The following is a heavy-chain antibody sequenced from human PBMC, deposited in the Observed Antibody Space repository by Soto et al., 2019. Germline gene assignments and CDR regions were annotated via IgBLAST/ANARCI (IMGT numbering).Heavy chain of an antibody. Sequence: EVQLVESGGTVIQPGESLRLSCATSGLNVNINYVTWVRQAPGKGLEWLSIIHGGGNKFYSDSVKGRFTISRDTSKNTVYLKMSSLTVDDTAVDYCASGPTLAARLGWNYFDPWGKGTLVTVSS. CDR1: GLNVNINY. J-gene: IGHJ5*02. D-gene: IGHD6-6*01. V-gene: IGHV3-53*01. CDR2: IHGGGNK. CDR3: ASGPTLAARLGWNYFDP.